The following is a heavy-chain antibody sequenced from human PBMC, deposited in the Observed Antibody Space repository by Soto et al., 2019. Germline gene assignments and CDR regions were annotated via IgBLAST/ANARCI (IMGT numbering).Heavy chain of an antibody. CDR1: GFTFRSFT. CDR2: ISSNSAYI. Sequence: GVSLRLSCAASGFTFRSFTMNWVRQAPGKGLEWVSTISSNSAYIYYTDALRGRFTISRDNAKNSLHLQMNSLRAEDTAVYYCAKSAAVSSWPFDYWGQGTLVTVSS. V-gene: IGHV3-21*04. J-gene: IGHJ4*02. CDR3: AKSAAVSSWPFDY. D-gene: IGHD6-13*01.